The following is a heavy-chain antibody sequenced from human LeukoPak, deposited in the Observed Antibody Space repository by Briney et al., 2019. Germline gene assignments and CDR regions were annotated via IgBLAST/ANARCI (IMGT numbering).Heavy chain of an antibody. CDR1: GGSISSYY. V-gene: IGHV4-59*01. J-gene: IGHJ5*02. CDR3: ARSGSGYSSGGSCWPYWFDP. Sequence: SETLSLTXTVSGGSISSYYWSWIRQPPGKGLEWIGYIYYSGSTNYNPSLKSRVTISVDTSKNQFSLKLSSVTAADTAVYYCARSGSGYSSGGSCWPYWFDPWGQGTLVTVSS. D-gene: IGHD2-15*01. CDR2: IYYSGST.